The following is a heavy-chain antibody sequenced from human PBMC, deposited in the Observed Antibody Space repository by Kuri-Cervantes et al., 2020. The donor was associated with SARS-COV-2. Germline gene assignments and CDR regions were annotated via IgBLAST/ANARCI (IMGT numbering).Heavy chain of an antibody. J-gene: IGHJ3*02. D-gene: IGHD2-2*01. V-gene: IGHV5-51*01. Sequence: KVSCKGSGYSFTSYWIGWVRQMPGKGLEWMGIIYPGDSDTRYSPSFQGQVTISADKSISTAYLQWSSLKASDTAMYYCARSLGGIVVVPAAPAGAFDIWGQGTMVTVSS. CDR3: ARSLGGIVVVPAAPAGAFDI. CDR1: GYSFTSYW. CDR2: IYPGDSDT.